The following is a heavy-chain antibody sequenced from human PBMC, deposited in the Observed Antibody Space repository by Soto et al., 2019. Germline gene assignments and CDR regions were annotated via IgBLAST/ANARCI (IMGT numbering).Heavy chain of an antibody. Sequence: GGSLRLSCAASGFTFSSYTMHWVRQTPGKGLEWVAVISYDGSDKYYADSVTGRFTISRDNSKNTLYLQMNSLRAEDTAVYYCAKGVPGIAVAGTGYFQHWGQGTLVTVSS. D-gene: IGHD6-19*01. J-gene: IGHJ1*01. V-gene: IGHV3-30-3*01. CDR1: GFTFSSYT. CDR3: AKGVPGIAVAGTGYFQH. CDR2: ISYDGSDK.